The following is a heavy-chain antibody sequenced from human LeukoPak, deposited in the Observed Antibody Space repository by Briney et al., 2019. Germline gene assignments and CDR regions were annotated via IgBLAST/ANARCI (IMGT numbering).Heavy chain of an antibody. V-gene: IGHV3-7*03. CDR3: ARGGGLDV. J-gene: IGHJ6*02. D-gene: IGHD3-16*01. Sequence: PGGSLRLSCTASGFTFNTYWMGWVRQAPGKGLEWVASINHNGNVNYYVDSVKGRFTISRDNAKNSLYLQMSNLRAEDTAVYFCARGGGLDVWGQGATVTVSS. CDR2: INHNGNVN. CDR1: GFTFNTYW.